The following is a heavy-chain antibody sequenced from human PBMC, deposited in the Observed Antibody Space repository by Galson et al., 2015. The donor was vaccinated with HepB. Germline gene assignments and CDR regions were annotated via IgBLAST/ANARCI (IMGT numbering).Heavy chain of an antibody. J-gene: IGHJ5*02. Sequence: SVKVSCKASGSTFINADINWVRQANGQGLEWMGSMRPNSGNTVYVQKFQGRLMMTRNVSINTAYMEMNNLTFEDTGIYYCTKGPHCSGGSCSSWGQRTQVTVS. V-gene: IGHV1-8*01. CDR3: TKGPHCSGGSCSS. CDR2: MRPNSGNT. D-gene: IGHD2-8*02. CDR1: GSTFINAD.